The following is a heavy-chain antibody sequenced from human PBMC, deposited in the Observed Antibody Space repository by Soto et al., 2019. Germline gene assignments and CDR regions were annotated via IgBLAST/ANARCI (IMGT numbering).Heavy chain of an antibody. J-gene: IGHJ4*02. V-gene: IGHV1-69*02. Sequence: QVQLAQSGAEEKKPGSSVKVSCKVSGGTFSRYTISWVRQAPGQGLEWIGRIIPILDMTNYAQKLQGRISITADKSTSTAYMELRSLTSKDTGVYYCTQDGAGEEDYWGQGTLVTVSS. CDR2: IIPILDMT. CDR3: TQDGAGEEDY. D-gene: IGHD4-17*01. CDR1: GGTFSRYT.